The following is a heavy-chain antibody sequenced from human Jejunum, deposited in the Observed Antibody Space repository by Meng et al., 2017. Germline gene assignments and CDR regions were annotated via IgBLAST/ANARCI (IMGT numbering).Heavy chain of an antibody. V-gene: IGHV2-5*02. Sequence: QITVKDTGPTLVTPTQTLTLTCTFSGFSLSTTAVGVGWIRQPPGKALEWLAFIYWDDTKLYSPSLKSRVTITKDTSKNQVVLTMTNMDPVDTATYYCAHGSGWLFDYWSQGTLVTVSS. D-gene: IGHD6-19*01. CDR1: GFSLSTTAVG. CDR2: IYWDDTK. J-gene: IGHJ4*02. CDR3: AHGSGWLFDY.